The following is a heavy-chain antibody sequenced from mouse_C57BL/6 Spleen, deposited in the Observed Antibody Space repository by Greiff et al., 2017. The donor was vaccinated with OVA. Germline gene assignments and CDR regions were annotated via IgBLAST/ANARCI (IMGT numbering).Heavy chain of an antibody. Sequence: EVQLQQSGPVLVKPGASVKMSCKASGYTFTDYYMNWVKQSHGKSLEWIGVINPYTGGTSYNQKFKGKATLTVDKSASTAYMELNSLTSEDSAVYYCARGDYDDAMDYWGQGTSVTVSS. CDR1: GYTFTDYY. CDR3: ARGDYDDAMDY. CDR2: INPYTGGT. D-gene: IGHD2-4*01. V-gene: IGHV1-19*01. J-gene: IGHJ4*01.